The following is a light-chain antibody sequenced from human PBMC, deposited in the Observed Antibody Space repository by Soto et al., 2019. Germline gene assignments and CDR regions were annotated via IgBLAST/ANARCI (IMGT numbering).Light chain of an antibody. V-gene: IGLV1-40*01. J-gene: IGLJ3*02. CDR1: SSNIGAGYD. CDR3: QSYDSSLSGWV. CDR2: GNS. Sequence: QSVLTQPPSVSGAPGQRVTISCTGSSSNIGAGYDVHWYQQLPGTAPKLLIYGNSNRPSRVPDRFSGSKSGTSASLAITGLQAEDEADYYCQSYDSSLSGWVFAGGTKLTVL.